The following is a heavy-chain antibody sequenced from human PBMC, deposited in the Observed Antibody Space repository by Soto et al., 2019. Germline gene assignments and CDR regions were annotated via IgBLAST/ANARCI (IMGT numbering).Heavy chain of an antibody. Sequence: HPGGSLRLSCAASGFTFSSYGMHWVRQAPGKGLEWVSAISGSGGSTYYADSVKGRFTISRDNSKNTLYLQMNSLRAEDTAVYYCAKAIEMATIHDAFDIWGQGTMVTVSS. D-gene: IGHD5-12*01. J-gene: IGHJ3*02. V-gene: IGHV3-23*01. CDR3: AKAIEMATIHDAFDI. CDR1: GFTFSSYG. CDR2: ISGSGGST.